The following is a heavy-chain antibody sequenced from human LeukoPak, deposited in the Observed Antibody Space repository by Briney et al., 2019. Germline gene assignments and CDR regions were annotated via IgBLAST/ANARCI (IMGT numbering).Heavy chain of an antibody. V-gene: IGHV3-7*01. J-gene: IGHJ4*02. CDR2: IKQDGSET. CDR1: GFIFSNYW. D-gene: IGHD2-15*01. Sequence: PGGSLRLSCATSGFIFSNYWMSWVRQAPGKGLEWVANIKQDGSETYYVDSVKGRFTISRDNSKNTLYLQMNSLRAEDTALYYCAKLAAPFYGSDLIDYWGQGTLVTVSS. CDR3: AKLAAPFYGSDLIDY.